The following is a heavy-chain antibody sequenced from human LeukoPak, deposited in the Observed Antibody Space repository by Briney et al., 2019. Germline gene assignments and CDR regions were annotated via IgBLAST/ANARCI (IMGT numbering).Heavy chain of an antibody. D-gene: IGHD1-7*01. CDR1: GFTFSDYY. V-gene: IGHV3-11*06. CDR3: ARERPMGGTTPIDY. Sequence: NSGGSLRLSCATSGFTFSDYYMSWIRQAPGKGLECVSYISSSSSYTNYADSVKGRFTISRDNAKNSLYLQMNSLRAEDTAVYYCARERPMGGTTPIDYWGQGTLVTVSS. CDR2: ISSSSSYT. J-gene: IGHJ4*02.